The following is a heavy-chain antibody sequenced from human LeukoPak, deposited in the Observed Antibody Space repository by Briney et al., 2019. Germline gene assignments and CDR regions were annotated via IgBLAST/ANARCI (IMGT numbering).Heavy chain of an antibody. CDR3: ARVRPTYYYDSSGYYAHLRLDYFDY. CDR1: GGSFSGYY. CDR2: INHSGST. Sequence: SETLSLTCAVYGGSFSGYYWSWIRQPPGKGLEWIGEINHSGSTNYNPSLKSRVTISVDTSKNQFSLKLSSVAAADTAVYYCARVRPTYYYDSSGYYAHLRLDYFDYWGQGTLVTVSS. V-gene: IGHV4-34*01. D-gene: IGHD3-22*01. J-gene: IGHJ4*02.